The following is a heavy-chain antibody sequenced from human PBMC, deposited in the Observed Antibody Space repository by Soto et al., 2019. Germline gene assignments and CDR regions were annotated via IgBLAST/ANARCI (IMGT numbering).Heavy chain of an antibody. CDR1: GGSISSYY. V-gene: IGHV4-59*01. D-gene: IGHD5-12*01. CDR3: ARGERRWLHPYFDY. Sequence: QVQLQESGPGLVKPSETLSLTCTVSGGSISSYYWSWIRQPPGKGLEWIGYIYYSGSTNYNPSLKSRVTITVDTSKNQFSLKLSSVTAADTDVYYCARGERRWLHPYFDYWGQGTLVTVSS. CDR2: IYYSGST. J-gene: IGHJ4*02.